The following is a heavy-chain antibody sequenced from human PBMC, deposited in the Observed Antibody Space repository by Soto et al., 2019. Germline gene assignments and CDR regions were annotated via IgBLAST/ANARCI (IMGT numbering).Heavy chain of an antibody. CDR1: GYTFTSYY. CDR3: ARNYYDSSDRDYLDY. D-gene: IGHD3-22*01. CDR2: INPITGGT. Sequence: ASVNVSCKASGYTFTSYYIHWVRQAPGQGLEWMGWINPITGGTNYAPKFQGRVTMTSDTSITTAYMELSRLRSDDTAVYYCARNYYDSSDRDYLDYWGQGTPVPVSS. J-gene: IGHJ4*02. V-gene: IGHV1-2*02.